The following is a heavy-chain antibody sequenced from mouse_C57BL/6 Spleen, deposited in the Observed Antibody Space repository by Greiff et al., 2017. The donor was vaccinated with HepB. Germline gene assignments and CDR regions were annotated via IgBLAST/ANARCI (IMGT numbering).Heavy chain of an antibody. V-gene: IGHV1-53*01. J-gene: IGHJ2*01. CDR2: INPSNGGT. CDR1: GYTFTSYW. D-gene: IGHD3-2*02. CDR3: ASRKGLTAQASYYFDD. Sequence: QVQLQQPGTELVKPGASVKLSCKASGYTFTSYWMHWVKQRPGQGLEWIGNINPSNGGTNYNEKFKSKATLTVDKSSSTAYMQLSSLTSEDSAVYDCASRKGLTAQASYYFDDWGQGTTLTVSS.